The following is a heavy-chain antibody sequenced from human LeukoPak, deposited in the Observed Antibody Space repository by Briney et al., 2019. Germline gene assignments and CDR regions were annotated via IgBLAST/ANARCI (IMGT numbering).Heavy chain of an antibody. Sequence: ASVKVSCKASGYTFTGYYIHWVRQAPGQGLEWMGRINPNNGATNYAQKLQGRVTITGDTSISTAYMELSSLRSDDTAVYYCTRESGSYHGNDYWGQETLVTVSS. CDR1: GYTFTGYY. J-gene: IGHJ4*02. D-gene: IGHD1-26*01. CDR3: TRESGSYHGNDY. V-gene: IGHV1-2*06. CDR2: INPNNGAT.